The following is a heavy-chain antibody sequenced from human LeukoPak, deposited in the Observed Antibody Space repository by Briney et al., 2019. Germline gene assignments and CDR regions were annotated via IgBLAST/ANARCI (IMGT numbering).Heavy chain of an antibody. Sequence: PGGSLRLSCAASGFTFSNAWMSWVRQAPGKGLEWVVRIKSKTDGGTTDYAAPVKGRFTISRDDSKNTLYLQMNSLKTEDTAVYYCTTAYYYDSSGYYFEWYYWGQGTLVSVSS. D-gene: IGHD3-22*01. CDR3: TTAYYYDSSGYYFEWYY. J-gene: IGHJ4*02. V-gene: IGHV3-15*01. CDR2: IKSKTDGGTT. CDR1: GFTFSNAW.